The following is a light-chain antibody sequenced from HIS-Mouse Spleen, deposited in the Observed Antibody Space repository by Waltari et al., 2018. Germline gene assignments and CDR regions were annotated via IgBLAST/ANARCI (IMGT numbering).Light chain of an antibody. V-gene: IGLV1-47*01. J-gene: IGLJ2*01. CDR1: SSNIGSNY. CDR2: RNN. CDR3: AAWDDSLSGHVV. Sequence: QSVLTQPPSASGTPGQRVTISCSGSSSNIGSNYVYWYQQLPGTAPKLLTYRNNQRPSGFPDRFSGSKSGTSASLAISGLRSEDEADYYCAAWDDSLSGHVVFGGGTKLTVL.